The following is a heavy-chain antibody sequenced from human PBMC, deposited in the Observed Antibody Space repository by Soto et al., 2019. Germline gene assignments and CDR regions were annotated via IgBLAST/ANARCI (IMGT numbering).Heavy chain of an antibody. CDR1: GFYVSSYA. D-gene: IGHD5-12*01. V-gene: IGHV3-23*01. J-gene: IGHJ4*02. CDR2: ISGSGEST. CDR3: AKGSGGYANAVDYYFDS. Sequence: GGSLRLSCAASGFYVSSYAMSWVRQAPGKGLEWVSVISGSGESTFYADSVKGRFTISRDSSKNTLHLSMDNLRAEDTAVYYCAKGSGGYANAVDYYFDSWGQGTLVTVSS.